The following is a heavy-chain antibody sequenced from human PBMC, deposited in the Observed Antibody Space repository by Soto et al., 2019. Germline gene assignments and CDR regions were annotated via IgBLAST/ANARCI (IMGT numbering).Heavy chain of an antibody. D-gene: IGHD2-8*01. J-gene: IGHJ6*02. V-gene: IGHV3-23*01. Sequence: PGGSLRLSCAASGFTFSTYSMNWVRQAPGKGLEWVSAISGSGSTTYYADSVKGRFTISRDNSKNTLYLQMNSLRAEDTAVYYCARTPYCTNGVCYNSYYYYGMDVWGQGTTVTVSS. CDR3: ARTPYCTNGVCYNSYYYYGMDV. CDR1: GFTFSTYS. CDR2: ISGSGSTT.